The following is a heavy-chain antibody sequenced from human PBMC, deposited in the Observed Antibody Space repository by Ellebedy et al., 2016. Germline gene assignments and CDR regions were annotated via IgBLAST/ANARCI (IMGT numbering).Heavy chain of an antibody. CDR3: ANSRGLWFGEPQPPFDY. CDR1: GFPFSSYV. D-gene: IGHD3-10*01. J-gene: IGHJ4*02. Sequence: GGSLRLXXAASGFPFSSYVMHWVRQAPGEGLEWVAVISYDGNKKYYADSVKGRFTISRDNSKNTLYLQMNSLRAEDTAVYYCANSRGLWFGEPQPPFDYWGQGTLVTVSS. CDR2: ISYDGNKK. V-gene: IGHV3-30*18.